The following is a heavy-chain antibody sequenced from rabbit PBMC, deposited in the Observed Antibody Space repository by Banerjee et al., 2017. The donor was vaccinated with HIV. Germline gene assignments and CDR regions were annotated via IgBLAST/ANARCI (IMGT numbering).Heavy chain of an antibody. J-gene: IGHJ4*01. V-gene: IGHV1S43*01. CDR1: GFSFSSNYY. CDR3: ARGDTGSRHSPFNL. D-gene: IGHD1-1*01. Sequence: QSLEESGGDLVKPGASLTLTCTASGFSFSSNYYMCWVRQAPGKGLELIACIYTGSSGGTWYTSWVNGRFTITRSTSLNTVTLQMTSLTAADTATYFCARGDTGSRHSPFNLWGPSTLVTVS. CDR2: IYTGSSGGT.